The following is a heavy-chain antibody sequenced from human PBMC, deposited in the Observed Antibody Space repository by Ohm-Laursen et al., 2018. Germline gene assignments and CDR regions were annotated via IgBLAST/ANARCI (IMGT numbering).Heavy chain of an antibody. V-gene: IGHV4-59*01. Sequence: SETLSLTCTVSGGSISSYYWSWIRQPPGKGLEWIGYMYYSGGTDYNPSLKSRVTISVDTSKNHFSLKLSSVTAADTAVYYCARSPGSNHAFDIWGQGTVVTVSS. J-gene: IGHJ3*02. D-gene: IGHD4-23*01. CDR1: GGSISSYY. CDR3: ARSPGSNHAFDI. CDR2: MYYSGGT.